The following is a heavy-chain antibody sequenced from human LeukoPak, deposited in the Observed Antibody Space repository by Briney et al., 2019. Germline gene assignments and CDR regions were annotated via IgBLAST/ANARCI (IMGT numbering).Heavy chain of an antibody. CDR2: ISSISSYI. J-gene: IGHJ4*02. D-gene: IGHD3-10*02. V-gene: IGHV3-21*01. CDR1: GFKFSSYS. Sequence: GGSLRLSCAASGFKFSSYSMKWVRQAPGKGLEGVSFISSISSYIYYPDSLKGRFTISRDNAKNSLYLQMNSLRAEDTAVYYCARGTMFPYYFDYWGQGTLVTVSS. CDR3: ARGTMFPYYFDY.